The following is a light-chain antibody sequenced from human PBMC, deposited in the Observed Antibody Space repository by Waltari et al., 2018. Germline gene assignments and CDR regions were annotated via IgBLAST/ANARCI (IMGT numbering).Light chain of an antibody. CDR3: AAWDDSLNGVV. Sequence: QSVLTQPPSVSEAPRQRVTISCSGSSSNIGNTALNWYQQLPGKAPKPLIYYDDLLPSGVSDRFSGSKSGTSASLAISGLQSEDEADYYCAAWDDSLNGVVFGGGTKLTVL. CDR2: YDD. CDR1: SSNIGNTA. V-gene: IGLV1-36*01. J-gene: IGLJ2*01.